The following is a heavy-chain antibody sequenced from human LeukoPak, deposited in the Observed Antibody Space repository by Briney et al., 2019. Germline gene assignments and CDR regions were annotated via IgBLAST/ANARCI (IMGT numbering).Heavy chain of an antibody. CDR2: INPNSGGT. V-gene: IGHV1-2*06. CDR1: GYTLTGYY. J-gene: IGHJ4*02. CDR3: ARGSDYYDSSGYLN. Sequence: ASVKVSCKASGYTLTGYYMHWVRQAPGQGLEWMGRINPNSGGTNYAQKFQGRVTMTRDTSISTAYMELSRLRSDDTAVYYCARGSDYYDSSGYLNWGQGTLVTVSS. D-gene: IGHD3-22*01.